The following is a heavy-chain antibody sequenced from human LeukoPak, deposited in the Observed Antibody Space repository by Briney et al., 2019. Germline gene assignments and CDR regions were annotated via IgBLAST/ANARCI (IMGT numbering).Heavy chain of an antibody. J-gene: IGHJ4*02. Sequence: PSQTLSLTCTVSGGSISSGDYYRSWIRQPPGKGLEWIGYIYYSGSTYYNPSLKSRVTISVDTSKNQFSLKLSSVTAADTAVYYCARLMITFGGVIAPFDYWGQGTLVTVSS. CDR2: IYYSGST. D-gene: IGHD3-16*02. CDR1: GGSISSGDYY. CDR3: ARLMITFGGVIAPFDY. V-gene: IGHV4-30-4*08.